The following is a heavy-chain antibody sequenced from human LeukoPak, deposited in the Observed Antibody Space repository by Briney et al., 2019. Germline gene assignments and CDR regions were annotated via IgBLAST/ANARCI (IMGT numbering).Heavy chain of an antibody. CDR3: ARAIAARSAFDI. J-gene: IGHJ3*02. V-gene: IGHV3-7*01. Sequence: GGSLRLSCAASGFTFSSYRMSWVRQAPGKGLEWVANIKQDGSEKYYVDSVKGRFTISRDNAKNSLYLQMNSLRAEDTAVYYCARAIAARSAFDIWGQGTMVTVSS. CDR2: IKQDGSEK. CDR1: GFTFSSYR. D-gene: IGHD6-6*01.